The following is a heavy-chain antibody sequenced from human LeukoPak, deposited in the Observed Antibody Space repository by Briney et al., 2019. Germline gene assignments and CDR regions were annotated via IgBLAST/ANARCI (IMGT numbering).Heavy chain of an antibody. J-gene: IGHJ4*02. V-gene: IGHV4-31*08. Sequence: SETLSLTCTVSGGSISSGGYYWSWIRQHPGKGLEWIGYIYDSGSTYYNPSLKSRVIISVDTSKNQFSLKLSSVTAADTAVYYCQSRFLEWLLDYWGQGTLVTVSS. CDR2: IYDSGST. D-gene: IGHD3-3*01. CDR1: GGSISSGGYY. CDR3: QSRFLEWLLDY.